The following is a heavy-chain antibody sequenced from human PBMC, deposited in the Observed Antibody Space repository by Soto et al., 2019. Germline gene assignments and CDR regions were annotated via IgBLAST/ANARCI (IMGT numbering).Heavy chain of an antibody. D-gene: IGHD1-26*01. Sequence: ASVKVSCKASGGTFSSYAISWVRQAPGQGLEWMGGIIPILGIANYAQKFQGRVTITADKSTSTAYMELSSLRSEDTAVYYCARDRSGEWEPGHDAFDIWGQGTMVTVS. J-gene: IGHJ3*02. CDR1: GGTFSSYA. CDR3: ARDRSGEWEPGHDAFDI. CDR2: IIPILGIA. V-gene: IGHV1-69*10.